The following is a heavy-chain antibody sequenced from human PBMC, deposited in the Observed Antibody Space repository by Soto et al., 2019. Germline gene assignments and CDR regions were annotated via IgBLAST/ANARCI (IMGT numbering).Heavy chain of an antibody. J-gene: IGHJ6*02. CDR3: ARDRWGQWLGPLGYYYGMDV. CDR2: IIPILGIA. D-gene: IGHD6-19*01. Sequence: QVQLVQSGAEVKKPGSSVKVSCKASGGTFSSYTISWVRQAPGQGLEWMGRIIPILGIANYAQKFQGRVTITADKSTSTAYMELSSLRSEDTAVYYCARDRWGQWLGPLGYYYGMDVWGQGTTVTVSS. CDR1: GGTFSSYT. V-gene: IGHV1-69*08.